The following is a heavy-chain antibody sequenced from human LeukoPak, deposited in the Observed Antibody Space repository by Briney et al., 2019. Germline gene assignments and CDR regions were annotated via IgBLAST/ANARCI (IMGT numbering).Heavy chain of an antibody. J-gene: IGHJ4*02. Sequence: PSETLSLTCTVSGGSISSYYWSWIRQPPGKGLEWIGYIYYSGSTNYNPSLKSRVTISVDTYKNQFSLKLSSVTAADTAVYYCARSGIQLWSSFDYWGQGTLVTVSS. CDR3: ARSGIQLWSSFDY. CDR1: GGSISSYY. CDR2: IYYSGST. V-gene: IGHV4-59*01. D-gene: IGHD5-18*01.